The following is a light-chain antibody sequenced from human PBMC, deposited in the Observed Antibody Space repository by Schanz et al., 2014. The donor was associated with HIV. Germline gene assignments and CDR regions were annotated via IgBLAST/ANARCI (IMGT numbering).Light chain of an antibody. Sequence: DVVMTQSPLSLPVTLGQPASISCRSSQSLVYSDGNTYLNWFQQRPGRSPRRLIYMVSKRDSGVPDRFSGSGSDTDFTLEISSVEAEDVGVYYCMQGTHRPRTFGQGTKLEIK. CDR3: MQGTHRPRT. CDR2: MVS. V-gene: IGKV2-30*01. J-gene: IGKJ2*02. CDR1: QSLVYSDGNTY.